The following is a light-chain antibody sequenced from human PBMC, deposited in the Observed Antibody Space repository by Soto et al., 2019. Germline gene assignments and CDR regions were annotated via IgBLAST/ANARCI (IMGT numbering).Light chain of an antibody. CDR2: GAS. CDR1: QSVSSSY. J-gene: IGKJ5*01. Sequence: EIVLTQSPGTLSLSPGERATLSCRASQSVSSSYLAWYQQKPGQAPRLLIYGASSRATGIPDRFSGSGSGTDFTLTVIRLEPESFAVYYCQEYGSSPQSFGHATRLESK. CDR3: QEYGSSPQS. V-gene: IGKV3-20*01.